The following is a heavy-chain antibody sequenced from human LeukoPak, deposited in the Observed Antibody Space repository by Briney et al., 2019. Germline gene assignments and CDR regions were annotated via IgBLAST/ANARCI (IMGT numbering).Heavy chain of an antibody. CDR1: GFTFNSYS. D-gene: IGHD2-2*02. V-gene: IGHV3-48*01. CDR3: ARNPYCSSTSCYTEGY. J-gene: IGHJ4*02. Sequence: PGGSLRLSCVASGFTFNSYSMNWVRQAPGKGLEWVSYISSSSSSIYYADSVKGRFTISRDNAKNSLYLQMNSLRPEDTAVYYCARNPYCSSTSCYTEGYWGQGTLVTVSS. CDR2: ISSSSSSI.